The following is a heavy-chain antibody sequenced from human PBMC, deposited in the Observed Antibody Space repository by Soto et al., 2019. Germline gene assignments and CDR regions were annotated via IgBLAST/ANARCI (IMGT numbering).Heavy chain of an antibody. V-gene: IGHV4-31*03. CDR2: IYYSGST. CDR3: AGNGITGTIDY. Sequence: SETLSLTCTVSGGSISSGGYYWSWIRQHPGKGLEWIGYIYYSGSTYYNPSLKSRVTISVDTSKNQFSLKLSSVTAADTAVYYCAGNGITGTIDYWGQGTLVTVSS. CDR1: GGSISSGGYY. D-gene: IGHD1-20*01. J-gene: IGHJ4*02.